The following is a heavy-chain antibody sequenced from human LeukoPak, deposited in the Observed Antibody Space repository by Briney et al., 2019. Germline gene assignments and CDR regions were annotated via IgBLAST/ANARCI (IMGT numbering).Heavy chain of an antibody. CDR1: GGSISSYY. J-gene: IGHJ2*01. CDR2: IYDSGST. V-gene: IGHV4-59*08. Sequence: SETLSLTCTVSGGSISSYYWSWIRQPPGKGLEWIGNIYDSGSTYYNPSLKSRVTISVDTSKNQFSLKLSSVTAADTAVYYCARGGKAAVRFDLWGRGTLVTVSS. CDR3: ARGGKAAVRFDL. D-gene: IGHD2-15*01.